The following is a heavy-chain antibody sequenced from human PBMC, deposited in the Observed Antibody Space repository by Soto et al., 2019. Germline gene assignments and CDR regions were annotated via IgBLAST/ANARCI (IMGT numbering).Heavy chain of an antibody. J-gene: IGHJ6*02. V-gene: IGHV1-69*01. CDR2: IIPIFGTA. Sequence: QAQLEQSGGDVKKPGSSVKVSCKASRVAFSKFIVTWVRQAPGLGLEWVGGIIPIFGTANYAQKFPGRVTITADESTSTSYMEVNNLRSEDTAVYYCATVRYSSPMGYYYGMDVWGQGTTVTVSS. CDR3: ATVRYSSPMGYYYGMDV. D-gene: IGHD6-19*01. CDR1: RVAFSKFI.